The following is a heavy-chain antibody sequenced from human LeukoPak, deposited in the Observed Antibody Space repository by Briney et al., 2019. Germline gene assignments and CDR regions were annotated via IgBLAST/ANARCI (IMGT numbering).Heavy chain of an antibody. CDR2: ITLSGDTT. V-gene: IGHV3-23*01. CDR1: GFTLSNYV. CDR3: ARAMPHDNWFNP. D-gene: IGHD2-2*01. J-gene: IGHJ5*02. Sequence: GGSLRLSCAASGFTLSNYVMSWVRQAPGKGLEWVSTITLSGDTTYNADSVRGRFTISRDNSKNTLYLQMNTLRAEDTAVYYCARAMPHDNWFNPWGQGSLVTVSS.